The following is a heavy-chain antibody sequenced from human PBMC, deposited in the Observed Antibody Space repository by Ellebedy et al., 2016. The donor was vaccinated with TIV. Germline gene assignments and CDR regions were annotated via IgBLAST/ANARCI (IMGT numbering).Heavy chain of an antibody. CDR3: ARSRSLAVAVNFDY. D-gene: IGHD6-19*01. CDR1: GFTFSSYA. CDR2: ISGSGGST. V-gene: IGHV3-23*01. Sequence: GESLKISXAASGFTFSSYAMSWVRQAPGKGLEWVSAISGSGGSTYYADSVKGRFTISRDNSKNTLYLQMNSLRAEDTAVYYCARSRSLAVAVNFDYWGQGTLVTVSS. J-gene: IGHJ4*02.